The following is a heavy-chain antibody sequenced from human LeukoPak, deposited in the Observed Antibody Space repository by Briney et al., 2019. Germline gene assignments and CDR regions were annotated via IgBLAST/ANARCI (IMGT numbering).Heavy chain of an antibody. J-gene: IGHJ3*02. Sequence: KPSETLSLTCTVSGGSISSYYWSWIRQPPGKGLEWIGYIYYSGSTNYNPSLKSRATISVDTSKNQFSLKLSSVTAADTAVYYCARVSLRAFDIWGQGTMVTVSS. CDR1: GGSISSYY. V-gene: IGHV4-59*01. CDR3: ARVSLRAFDI. CDR2: IYYSGST.